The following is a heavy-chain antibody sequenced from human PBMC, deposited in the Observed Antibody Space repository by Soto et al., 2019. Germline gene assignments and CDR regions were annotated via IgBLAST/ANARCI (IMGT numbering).Heavy chain of an antibody. V-gene: IGHV1-2*04. D-gene: IGHD2-2*01. CDR2: INPNSGGT. CDR3: AVSFDRPAFTDTRYYYYGMDV. CDR1: GYTFTGYY. J-gene: IGHJ6*02. Sequence: PVASVKVSCKASGYTFTGYYMHWVRQAPGQGPEWMGWINPNSGGTNYAQKFQGWVTMTRDTSISTAYMELSRLRSDDTAVYYCAVSFDRPAFTDTRYYYYGMDVWGQGTTVIVSS.